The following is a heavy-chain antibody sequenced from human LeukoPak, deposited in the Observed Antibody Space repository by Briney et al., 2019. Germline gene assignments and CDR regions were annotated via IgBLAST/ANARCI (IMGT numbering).Heavy chain of an antibody. V-gene: IGHV3-72*01. D-gene: IGHD2-2*01. CDR3: ARVGVVVPAGMDI. Sequence: GGSLRLSCAASGFTFSDHYMDWVRQAPGEGLEWVARIRKKSNGYNTQYAASVKGRFIISREDSRNSLYLQMNSLKTEDTAVYYCARVGVVVPAGMDIWGRGTMVTVSS. CDR1: GFTFSDHY. J-gene: IGHJ3*02. CDR2: IRKKSNGYNT.